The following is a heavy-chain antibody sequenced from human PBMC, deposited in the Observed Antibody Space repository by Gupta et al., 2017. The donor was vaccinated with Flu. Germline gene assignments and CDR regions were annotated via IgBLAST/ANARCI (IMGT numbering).Heavy chain of an antibody. D-gene: IGHD6-19*01. CDR3: AIYRQRLTKFDS. CDR2: ISNNGDET. CDR1: GFTFSSYF. J-gene: IGHJ4*02. Sequence: EVQLLDSGGDLVQPGGSLKLSCAASGFTFSSYFMIWVRQSPEKGLEWVSSISNNGDETHYADSVKGRFTISRDNSKNTLYLLMNSLRVEDTAIYYCAIYRQRLTKFDSWGQGTLVTVSS. V-gene: IGHV3-23*01.